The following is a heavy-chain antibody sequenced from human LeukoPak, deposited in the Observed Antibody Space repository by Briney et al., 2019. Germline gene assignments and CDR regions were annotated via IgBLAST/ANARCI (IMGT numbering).Heavy chain of an antibody. Sequence: PGGSLRLSCAASGFTFSNYWMSWVRQAPGKGLEWVANIKQDGSEKYYVDSVKGRLTISRDNAKNSLYLQMNSLRAEDTALYYCAREAGTGEYWGQGTLVTVSS. CDR3: AREAGTGEY. D-gene: IGHD6-19*01. J-gene: IGHJ4*02. V-gene: IGHV3-7*01. CDR1: GFTFSNYW. CDR2: IKQDGSEK.